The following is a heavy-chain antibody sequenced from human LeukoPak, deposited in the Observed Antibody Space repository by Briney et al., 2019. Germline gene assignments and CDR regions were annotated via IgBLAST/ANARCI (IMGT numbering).Heavy chain of an antibody. CDR3: AREPLNRLRTFDY. Sequence: PGGSLRLSCAASGFTFSSYGMHWVRQAPGKGLEWVAVISYDGSNKYYADSVKGRFTISRDNSKNTLYLQMNSLRAEDTAVYYCAREPLNRLRTFDYWGQGTLVTVSS. J-gene: IGHJ4*02. V-gene: IGHV3-30*03. CDR1: GFTFSSYG. D-gene: IGHD3-3*01. CDR2: ISYDGSNK.